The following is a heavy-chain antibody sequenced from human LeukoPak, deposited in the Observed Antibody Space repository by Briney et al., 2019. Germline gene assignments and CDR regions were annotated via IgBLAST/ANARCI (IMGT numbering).Heavy chain of an antibody. CDR2: IYYSGST. Sequence: PSETLSLTCTVSGGSISSYYWSWIRQPPGKGLEWIGYIYYSGSTNYNPSLKSRVTISVDTSKNQFSLKLSSVTAADTAVYYCARDGADYYGSGSYRAFGFFDYWGQGTLVTVSS. CDR1: GGSISSYY. CDR3: ARDGADYYGSGSYRAFGFFDY. D-gene: IGHD3-10*01. V-gene: IGHV4-59*01. J-gene: IGHJ4*02.